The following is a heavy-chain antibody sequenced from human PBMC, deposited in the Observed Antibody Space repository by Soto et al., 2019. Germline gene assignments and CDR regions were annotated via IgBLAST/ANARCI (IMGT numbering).Heavy chain of an antibody. Sequence: PSETLSLTCTVSGGSISSYYWSWIRQPPGKGLEWIGYIYYSGSTNYNPSLKSRVTISVDTSKNQFSLKLSSVTAADAAVYYCARSELGSEFDYWGQGTLVTVSS. V-gene: IGHV4-59*01. CDR3: ARSELGSEFDY. J-gene: IGHJ4*02. D-gene: IGHD6-6*01. CDR1: GGSISSYY. CDR2: IYYSGST.